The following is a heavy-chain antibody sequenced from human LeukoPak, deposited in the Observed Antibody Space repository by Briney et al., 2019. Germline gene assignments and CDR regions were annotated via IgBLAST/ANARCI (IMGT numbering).Heavy chain of an antibody. CDR3: AKAMVRGVISSNFDY. V-gene: IGHV3-7*01. J-gene: IGHJ4*02. Sequence: GGSLRLSCAASGFTFSSYWMSWVRQAPGKGLEWVANIKQDGSEKYYVDSVKGRFTISRDNAKNSLYLQMNSLRAEDTAVYYCAKAMVRGVISSNFDYWGQGTLVTVSS. CDR2: IKQDGSEK. D-gene: IGHD3-10*01. CDR1: GFTFSSYW.